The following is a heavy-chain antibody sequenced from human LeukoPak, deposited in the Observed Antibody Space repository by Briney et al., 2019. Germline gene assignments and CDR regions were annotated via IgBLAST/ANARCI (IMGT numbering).Heavy chain of an antibody. CDR3: ARDGSSIAARCWFDP. CDR2: INPNSGGT. D-gene: IGHD6-6*01. Sequence: GASVKVSCKASGYTFTGYYMHWVRQAPGQGLEWMGWINPNSGGTNYAQKFQGRVTMTRDTSISTAYMELSRLRSDDTAVYYCARDGSSIAARCWFDPWGQGTLVTVSS. CDR1: GYTFTGYY. J-gene: IGHJ5*02. V-gene: IGHV1-2*02.